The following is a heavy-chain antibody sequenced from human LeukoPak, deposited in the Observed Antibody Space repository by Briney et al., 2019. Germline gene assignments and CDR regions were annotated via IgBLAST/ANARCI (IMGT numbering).Heavy chain of an antibody. CDR2: ISYDGSNK. D-gene: IGHD4-11*01. J-gene: IGHJ4*02. V-gene: IGHV3-30*18. CDR1: GFSFRSYG. Sequence: GGSLRLSCAASGFSFRSYGMHWVRQTPGKGLEWVAVISYDGSNKYYADSVKGRFTISRDNSKNTLYLQMNSLRPEDTAVYYCTKDKLQLLILDYFDYWGQGTLVTVSS. CDR3: TKDKLQLLILDYFDY.